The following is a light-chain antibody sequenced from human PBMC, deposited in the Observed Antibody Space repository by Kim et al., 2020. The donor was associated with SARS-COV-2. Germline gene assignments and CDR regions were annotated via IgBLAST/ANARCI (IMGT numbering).Light chain of an antibody. CDR1: QSVSNSY. CDR2: GAS. CDR3: QQYGSSPLT. J-gene: IGKJ4*01. V-gene: IGKV3-20*01. Sequence: SPGERATLSCRASQSVSNSYLAWYQQKPRQAPRLLIYGASSRATGIPDRFSGSGSGTDFTFSISRLEPEDFAVYYCQQYGSSPLTFGGGTKVDIK.